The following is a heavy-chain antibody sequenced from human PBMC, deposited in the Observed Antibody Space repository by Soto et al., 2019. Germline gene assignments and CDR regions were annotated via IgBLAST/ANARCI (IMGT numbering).Heavy chain of an antibody. CDR3: ARAPALGGNDAFDI. CDR2: ISSSSSTI. Sequence: GGSLRLSCAASGFTFSSYSMNWVRQAPGKGLEWVSYISSSSSTIYYADSVKGRFTISRDNAKNSLYLQMNSLRAEDTAVYYCARAPALGGNDAFDIWGQGTMVTVSS. CDR1: GFTFSSYS. V-gene: IGHV3-48*01. D-gene: IGHD2-15*01. J-gene: IGHJ3*02.